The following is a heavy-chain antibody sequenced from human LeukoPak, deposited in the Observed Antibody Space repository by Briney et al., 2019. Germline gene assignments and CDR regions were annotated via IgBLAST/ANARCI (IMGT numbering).Heavy chain of an antibody. J-gene: IGHJ4*02. CDR2: IYYSGST. CDR3: ARDTGPRGYSGYDLDY. CDR1: GGSISSYY. D-gene: IGHD5-12*01. Sequence: SETLSLTCTVSGGSISSYYWSWIRQPPGKGLEWIGYIYYSGSTNYNPSLKSRVTISVDTSKNQFSLKLSSVTAADTAVYYCARDTGPRGYSGYDLDYWGQGTLVTVSS. V-gene: IGHV4-59*12.